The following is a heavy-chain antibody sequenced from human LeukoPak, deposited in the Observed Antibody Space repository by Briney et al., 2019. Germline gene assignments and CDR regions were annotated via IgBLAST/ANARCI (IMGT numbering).Heavy chain of an antibody. D-gene: IGHD1-1*01. V-gene: IGHV4-34*01. CDR3: ARGPTISETGYFDY. CDR1: GGSFSRYY. J-gene: IGHJ4*03. CDR2: IDHRGDT. Sequence: PSETLSLTCAVYGGSFSRYYWSWIRQSPGKGLEWIAEIDHRGDTNYNPSVKGRVTISVDTSKNQFSLKVTSLTAADTAVYYCARGPTISETGYFDYWGQGTPVTVSS.